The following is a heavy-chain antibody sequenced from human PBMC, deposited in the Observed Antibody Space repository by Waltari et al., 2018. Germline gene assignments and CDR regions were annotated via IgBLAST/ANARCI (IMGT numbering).Heavy chain of an antibody. V-gene: IGHV1-24*01. Sequence: QVQLVQSGAEVKKPGASVKVSCKVSGYTLTELSMHWVRQAPGKGLGWMGGFDPEDGEKIYEQKFQGRVTMTEDTSTDTAYMELSSLRSEDTSVYYCATGMAAGFYYYYYGMDVWGQGTTVTVSS. CDR1: GYTLTELS. J-gene: IGHJ6*02. CDR2: FDPEDGEK. D-gene: IGHD6-13*01. CDR3: ATGMAAGFYYYYYGMDV.